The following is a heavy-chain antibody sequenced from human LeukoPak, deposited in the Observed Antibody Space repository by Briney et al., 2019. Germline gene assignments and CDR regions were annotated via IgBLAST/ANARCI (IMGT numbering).Heavy chain of an antibody. J-gene: IGHJ4*02. CDR1: GGSLSSSSYY. Sequence: PSETLSLTCSVSGGSLSSSSYYWGWIRQPPGRGLEWIGNIYETGSTNYNLSLKSRVTISVDTSKNQFSLKLSSVTAADTAVYYCARQVVNPYGGSVLAGLYYFDYWGQGTLVTVSS. CDR2: IYETGST. D-gene: IGHD5-12*01. CDR3: ARQVVNPYGGSVLAGLYYFDY. V-gene: IGHV4-39*01.